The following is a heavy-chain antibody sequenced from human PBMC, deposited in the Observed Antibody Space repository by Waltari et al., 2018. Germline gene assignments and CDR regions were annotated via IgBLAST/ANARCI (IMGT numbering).Heavy chain of an antibody. CDR3: ATDMTYYYDSSGYGTHDAFDI. V-gene: IGHV1-24*01. CDR1: GYTLPKLS. Sequence: QVQLVQSGAEVTKPGAYVKVSCKVSGYTLPKLSPLWLRPAPATVLVGMGGCDPEDGETIYAQKFQGRVTMTEDTSTDTAYMELSSLRSEDTAVYYCATDMTYYYDSSGYGTHDAFDIWGQGTMVTVSS. CDR2: CDPEDGET. J-gene: IGHJ3*02. D-gene: IGHD3-22*01.